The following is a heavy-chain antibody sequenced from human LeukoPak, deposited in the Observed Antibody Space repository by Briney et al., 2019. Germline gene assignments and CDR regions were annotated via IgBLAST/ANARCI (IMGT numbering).Heavy chain of an antibody. Sequence: SETLSLTCTVSGASISGYLWTWIRQPPGKGLEWIGYVYDNGDTNYHPSFTGRISISVDVSKNQFSLKLTSVLAADTADYFCARLSDYDVDTSHYMDVWGKGTTVTVSS. CDR3: ARLSDYDVDTSHYMDV. J-gene: IGHJ6*03. CDR1: GASISGYL. V-gene: IGHV4-59*01. D-gene: IGHD3-22*01. CDR2: VYDNGDT.